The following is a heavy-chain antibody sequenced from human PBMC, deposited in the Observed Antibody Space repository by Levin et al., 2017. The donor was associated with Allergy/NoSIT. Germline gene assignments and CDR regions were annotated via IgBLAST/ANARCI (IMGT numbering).Heavy chain of an antibody. CDR2: TSNDESHK. CDR3: AKGGSFDS. Sequence: QAGGSLRLSCEASGLIFSIYGMHWVHQAPGKGLEWVAITSNDESHKYYADSVKGRFTISRDNSKNTLYLQMNSLRPEDTAVYYCAKGGSFDSWGQGTLVTVSS. V-gene: IGHV3-30*18. CDR1: GLIFSIYG. J-gene: IGHJ4*02.